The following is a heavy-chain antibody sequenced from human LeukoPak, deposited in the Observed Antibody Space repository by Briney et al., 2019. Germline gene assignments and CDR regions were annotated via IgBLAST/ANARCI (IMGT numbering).Heavy chain of an antibody. CDR3: AGAHCGGDCYSGRAFDI. Sequence: SETLSLTCAVYGGSFGGYYWSWIRQPPGKGLEWIGEINDSGSSNYIPSLKSRVTISVDRSKNQFSLWLSSVTAADTAVYYCAGAHCGGDCYSGRAFDIWGQGTMVTVSS. V-gene: IGHV4-34*01. D-gene: IGHD2-21*02. J-gene: IGHJ3*02. CDR1: GGSFGGYY. CDR2: INDSGSS.